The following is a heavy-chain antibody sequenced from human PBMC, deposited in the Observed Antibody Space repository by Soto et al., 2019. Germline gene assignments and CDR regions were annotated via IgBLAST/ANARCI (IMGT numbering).Heavy chain of an antibody. CDR3: ARVGATDYYDAMDV. D-gene: IGHD1-26*01. V-gene: IGHV1-69*06. CDR2: IMPIFGTA. J-gene: IGHJ6*02. Sequence: GASVKVSCKASGGTFSSYASSWVRQAPGQGREWMGGIMPIFGTANSAQKFQGRVTITADKSTSTAYMELSSRRSEDTAVYYCARVGATDYYDAMDVWGQGTTVTVSS. CDR1: GGTFSSYA.